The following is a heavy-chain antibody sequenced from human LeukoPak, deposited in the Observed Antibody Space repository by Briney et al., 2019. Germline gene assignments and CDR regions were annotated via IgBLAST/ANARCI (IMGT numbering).Heavy chain of an antibody. Sequence: GGSLRLSCATSGFTFNTYTMNWVRQAPGKGLEWVSSINGNGLSIYYADSVKGRFTISRDNSNNSLYLQMNSLGAEDTAVYFCARRKVLSVARALDFWGQGTLVTVSS. V-gene: IGHV3-48*04. CDR2: INGNGLSI. CDR3: ARRKVLSVARALDF. J-gene: IGHJ4*02. D-gene: IGHD4/OR15-4a*01. CDR1: GFTFNTYT.